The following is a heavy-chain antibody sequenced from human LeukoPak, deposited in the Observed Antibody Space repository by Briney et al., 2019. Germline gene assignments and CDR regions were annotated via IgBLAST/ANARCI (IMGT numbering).Heavy chain of an antibody. CDR1: GFTFSSYW. Sequence: PGGSLRLSCAASGFTFSSYWMSWVRQAPGKGLEWVANIKQDGSEKYYVDSVKGRFTISRDNAKNSLYLQMNGLRAEDTAVYYCAHITMIVGGRGDAFDIWGQGTMVTVSS. J-gene: IGHJ3*02. CDR2: IKQDGSEK. CDR3: AHITMIVGGRGDAFDI. V-gene: IGHV3-7*01. D-gene: IGHD3-22*01.